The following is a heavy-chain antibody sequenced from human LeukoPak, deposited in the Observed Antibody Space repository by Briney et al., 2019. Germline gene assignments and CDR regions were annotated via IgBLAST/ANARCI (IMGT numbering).Heavy chain of an antibody. J-gene: IGHJ4*02. CDR3: AKQLGYCSDGSCYFPY. Sequence: GGSLRLSCVASEFTFSNYWIHWVRQAPGKGLEWVSAISNNGGYTYYADSVQGRFTISRDNSKSTLCLQMNSLRAEDTAVYYCAKQLGYCSDGSCYFPYWGQGTLVTVSS. CDR2: ISNNGGYT. CDR1: EFTFSNYW. V-gene: IGHV3-23*01. D-gene: IGHD2-15*01.